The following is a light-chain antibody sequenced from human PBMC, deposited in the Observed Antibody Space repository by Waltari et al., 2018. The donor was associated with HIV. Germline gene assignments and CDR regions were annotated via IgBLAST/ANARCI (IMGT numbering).Light chain of an antibody. CDR3: AAWDDNLSGWV. Sequence: QSVLTQPPSASGTPGQSVTISCSGSSSNIGSNYVYWYQQLPGTAPKLRIYRNNQRPSGVPDRFSGFKSGTSASLASSGLRSEDEADYYCAAWDDNLSGWVFGGGSKLTIL. CDR1: SSNIGSNY. V-gene: IGLV1-47*01. CDR2: RNN. J-gene: IGLJ3*02.